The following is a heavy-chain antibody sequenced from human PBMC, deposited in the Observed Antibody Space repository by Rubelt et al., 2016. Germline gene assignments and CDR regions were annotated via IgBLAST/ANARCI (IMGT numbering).Heavy chain of an antibody. D-gene: IGHD3-10*01. CDR1: GYTFTSYG. J-gene: IGHJ4*02. V-gene: IGHV1-18*01. CDR2: ISAYNGNT. Sequence: QVQLVQSGAEVKKPGASVKVSCKASGYTFTSYGISWVRQAPGQGLEWMGWISAYNGNTNYAQKVQGRVTMTTDTSTSTAYMELRSLRSDDTAVYDCARDPLPVRGVIMTPTHWGQGTLVTVSS. CDR3: ARDPLPVRGVIMTPTH.